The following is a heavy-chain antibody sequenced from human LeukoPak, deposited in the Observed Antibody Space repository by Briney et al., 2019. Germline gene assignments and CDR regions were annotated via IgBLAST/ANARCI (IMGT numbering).Heavy chain of an antibody. Sequence: PSGTLSLTCTVSGGSISPYYWTWIRQPPGKGLGSIGYIYYTGSTNYSPSLKSRVTISLDTSRSQFSLKLSSVTAADTAVYYCARVPPPLDSFGADSWGQGTLVTVSS. CDR1: GGSISPYY. V-gene: IGHV4-59*01. CDR3: ARVPPPLDSFGADS. D-gene: IGHD3-10*01. CDR2: IYYTGST. J-gene: IGHJ5*02.